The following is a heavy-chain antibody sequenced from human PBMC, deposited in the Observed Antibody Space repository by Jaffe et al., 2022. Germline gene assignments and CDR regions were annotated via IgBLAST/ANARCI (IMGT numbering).Heavy chain of an antibody. CDR2: MNPNSGNT. J-gene: IGHJ6*03. D-gene: IGHD5-12*01. CDR3: ARGNFAWTALPVPYYYYYYYMDV. CDR1: GYTFTSYD. V-gene: IGHV1-8*01. Sequence: QVQLVQSGAEVKKPGASVKVSCKASGYTFTSYDINWVRQATGQGLEWMGWMNPNSGNTGYAQKFQGRVTMTRNTSISTAYMELSSLRSEDTAVYYCARGNFAWTALPVPYYYYYYYMDVWGKGTTVTVSS.